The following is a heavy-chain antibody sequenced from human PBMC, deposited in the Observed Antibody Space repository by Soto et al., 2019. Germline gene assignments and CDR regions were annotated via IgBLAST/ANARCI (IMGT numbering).Heavy chain of an antibody. D-gene: IGHD3-22*01. Sequence: QLQLQESGPGLVKPSETLSLTCTVSGGSISSSSYYWGWIRQPPGKGLEWIGSIYYSGNTYYNPSIKSRVTRSVDTSKNQFSLKLSSVTAADTAVYYCAAGQDIMIAVVPSHDYWGQGTLVTVSS. CDR1: GGSISSSSYY. CDR3: AAGQDIMIAVVPSHDY. V-gene: IGHV4-39*01. CDR2: IYYSGNT. J-gene: IGHJ4*02.